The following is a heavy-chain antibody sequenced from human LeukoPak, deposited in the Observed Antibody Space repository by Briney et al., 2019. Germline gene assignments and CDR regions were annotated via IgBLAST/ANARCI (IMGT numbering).Heavy chain of an antibody. CDR3: AKGCGGRSGYSLVDY. CDR1: GFTFSSYA. CDR2: ISGSGGST. Sequence: PGGSLRLSCAASGFTFSSYAMSWVRQAPGKGLEWVSAISGSGGSTYYADSVKGRFTISRDNSKNTLYLQMNSLRAEDTAVYYCAKGCGGRSGYSLVDYWGQGTLVTVSS. D-gene: IGHD3-3*01. V-gene: IGHV3-23*01. J-gene: IGHJ4*02.